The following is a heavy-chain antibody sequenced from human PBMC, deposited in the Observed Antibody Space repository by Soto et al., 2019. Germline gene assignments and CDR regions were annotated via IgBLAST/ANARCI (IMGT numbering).Heavy chain of an antibody. CDR3: ASGIQLWLRRINNGYSG. Sequence: QVQLVQSGAEVKKPESSVKVSCKAPGGTFSTYAISWVRQAPGQGLEWMGGIIPMFGTANYAQRFQDRVTITAEESTNTVYMELSSLRSEGTAVYFCASGIQLWLRRINNGYSGWGQGTLVTVSS. CDR1: GGTFSTYA. J-gene: IGHJ4*02. V-gene: IGHV1-69*12. CDR2: IIPMFGTA. D-gene: IGHD5-18*01.